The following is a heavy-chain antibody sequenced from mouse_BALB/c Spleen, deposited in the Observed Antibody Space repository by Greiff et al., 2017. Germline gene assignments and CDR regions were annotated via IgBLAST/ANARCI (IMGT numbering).Heavy chain of an antibody. V-gene: IGHV14-3*02. CDR2: IDPANGNT. D-gene: IGHD1-1*01. CDR3: ARLYYGSSFSYFDY. Sequence: EVKLMESGAELVKPGASVKLSCTASGFNIKDTYMHWVKQRPEQGLEWIGRIDPANGNTKYDPKFQGKATITADTSSNTAYLQLSSLTSEDTAVYYCARLYYGSSFSYFDYWGQGTTLTVSS. CDR1: GFNIKDTY. J-gene: IGHJ2*01.